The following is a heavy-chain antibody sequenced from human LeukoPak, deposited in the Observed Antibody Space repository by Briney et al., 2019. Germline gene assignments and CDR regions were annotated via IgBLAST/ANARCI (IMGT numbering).Heavy chain of an antibody. CDR2: ISSGSSTI. CDR3: AKDGVGATRGYYFDY. J-gene: IGHJ4*02. Sequence: GGSLRLSCAASGFSFSSYSMNWVRQAPGKGLEWISYISSGSSTIFYADSVKGRFTISRDNAKNSLYLQMNSLRAEDMALYYCAKDGVGATRGYYFDYWGQGTLVTVSS. CDR1: GFSFSSYS. V-gene: IGHV3-48*01. D-gene: IGHD1-26*01.